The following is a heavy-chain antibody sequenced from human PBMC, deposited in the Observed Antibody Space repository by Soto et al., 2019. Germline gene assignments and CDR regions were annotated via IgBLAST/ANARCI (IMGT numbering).Heavy chain of an antibody. CDR2: IIPILGIA. D-gene: IGHD3-22*01. CDR3: ARTTYYYDSSGYYSDFDY. V-gene: IGHV1-69*02. CDR1: GGTFSSYT. Sequence: QVPLVQSGAEVKKPGSSVKVSCKASGGTFSSYTISWVRQAPGQGLEWMGRIIPILGIANYAQKFQGRVTITADKSTSTAYMELSSLRSEDTAVYYCARTTYYYDSSGYYSDFDYWGQGTLVTVSS. J-gene: IGHJ4*02.